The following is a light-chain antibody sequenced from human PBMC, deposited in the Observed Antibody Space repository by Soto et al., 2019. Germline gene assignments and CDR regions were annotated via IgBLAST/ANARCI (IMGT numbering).Light chain of an antibody. Sequence: DIQMTQSPSFLSASVGDRVTITCRASQGIRSDVGWFQQKPGKAPKRLIYAASSLQSGVPSRFSGSGSGTEFTLTISSLQPEDFATYYCLQHSKDPRTFGPGTKVDIK. J-gene: IGKJ3*01. V-gene: IGKV1-17*01. CDR3: LQHSKDPRT. CDR1: QGIRSD. CDR2: AAS.